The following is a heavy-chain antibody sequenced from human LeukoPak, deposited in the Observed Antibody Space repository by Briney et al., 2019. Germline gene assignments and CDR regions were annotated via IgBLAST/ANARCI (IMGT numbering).Heavy chain of an antibody. CDR2: IKQDGSEI. V-gene: IGHV3-7*02. CDR3: ARVPERDSYFDY. CDR1: GFTFSSCC. D-gene: IGHD1-14*01. Sequence: GGSLRLSCAASGFTFSSCCMTWVRQSPGKGLEWVANIKQDGSEIYYVDSVKGRFTISRDNAKNSLYLQMNGQRAEETAVYYCARVPERDSYFDYWGQGTLVTVSS. J-gene: IGHJ4*02.